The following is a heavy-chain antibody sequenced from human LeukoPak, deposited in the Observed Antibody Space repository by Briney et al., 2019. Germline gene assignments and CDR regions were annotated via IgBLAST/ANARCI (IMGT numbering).Heavy chain of an antibody. J-gene: IGHJ4*02. CDR2: IYYSGST. CDR1: GGSISSYY. D-gene: IGHD1-26*01. Sequence: SETLSLTCTVSGGSISSYYWSWIRQPPGKGLEWIGYIYYSGSTNYNPSLKSRVTISVDTSKNQFSLKLSSVTAADTAVYYCARGESDGLGYWGQGTLVTVSS. V-gene: IGHV4-59*12. CDR3: ARGESDGLGY.